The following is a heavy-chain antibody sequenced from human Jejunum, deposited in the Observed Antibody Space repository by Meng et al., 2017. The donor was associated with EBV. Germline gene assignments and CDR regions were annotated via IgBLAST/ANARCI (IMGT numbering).Heavy chain of an antibody. Sequence: PPHTLPLTCHVSGILVIHSTASVGLIRQPPGKALEWLALIYWDDAKHYSPSLKSRLTITKDTSKNQVVLIMTNMDPVDTATYFCLHRPSTMVRAFFDPWGQGTLVTVSS. CDR1: GILVIHSTAS. J-gene: IGHJ5*02. CDR2: IYWDDAK. V-gene: IGHV2-5*02. D-gene: IGHD3-10*01. CDR3: LHRPSTMVRAFFDP.